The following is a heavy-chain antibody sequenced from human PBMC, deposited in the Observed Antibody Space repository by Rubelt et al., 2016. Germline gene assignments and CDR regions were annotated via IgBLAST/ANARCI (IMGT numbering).Heavy chain of an antibody. V-gene: IGHV4-34*01. D-gene: IGHD3-10*01. CDR1: GGSFSGYY. CDR2: INHSGST. Sequence: QVQLQQWGAGLLKPSETLSLTCAVYGGSFSGYYWSWIRQPPGKGLEWIGEINHSGSTNYNPSLKSRVTISVDTSKNHFSPRLISVTAADTAGYYCARGYGSGTYWFDYWGQGTLVTVSS. CDR3: ARGYGSGTYWFDY. J-gene: IGHJ4*02.